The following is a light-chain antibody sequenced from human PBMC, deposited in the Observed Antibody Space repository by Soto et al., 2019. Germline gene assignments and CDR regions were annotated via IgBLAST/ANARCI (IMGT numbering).Light chain of an antibody. CDR3: QQYENLPLT. CDR1: QTISGY. Sequence: DIQMTQSPSSLSASVGDRVTITCRASQTISGYLNWYQQKSGKAPELLIYAASYLGNGVPSRFSGSGSGTYFTLTISSLQPEDLATYYCQQYENLPLTLGGGTKVDIK. V-gene: IGKV1-39*01. J-gene: IGKJ4*01. CDR2: AAS.